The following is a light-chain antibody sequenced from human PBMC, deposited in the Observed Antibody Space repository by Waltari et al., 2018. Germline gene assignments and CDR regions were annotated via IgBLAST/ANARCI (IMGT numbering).Light chain of an antibody. V-gene: IGKV4-1*01. CDR1: LSVLYSSNNKNY. Sequence: DIVMTQSPDSLAVSLGERATINCKSSLSVLYSSNNKNYLAWYQQKPRQPPKLLIYWASTRESGVPDRFSGSGSGTDFTLTISSLQAEDVAVYHCQQHFTTPITFGGGTKVEIK. J-gene: IGKJ4*01. CDR2: WAS. CDR3: QQHFTTPIT.